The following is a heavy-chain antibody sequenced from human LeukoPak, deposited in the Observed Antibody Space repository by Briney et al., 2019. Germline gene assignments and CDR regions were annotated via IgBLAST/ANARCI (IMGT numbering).Heavy chain of an antibody. J-gene: IGHJ5*02. CDR3: AKILGQQVVTIDA. Sequence: GGSLRLSCAASGFTFDDYGMSWVRQAPGKGLEWVSGINWNGGSTGYADSVKGRFTISRDNAKNTLYLQMNSLRADDTGVYYCAKILGQQVVTIDAWGQGTLVTVSS. CDR2: INWNGGST. CDR1: GFTFDDYG. D-gene: IGHD5-12*01. V-gene: IGHV3-20*04.